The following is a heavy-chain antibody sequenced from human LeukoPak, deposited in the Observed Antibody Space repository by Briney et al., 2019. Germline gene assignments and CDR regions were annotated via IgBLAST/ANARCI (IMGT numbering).Heavy chain of an antibody. V-gene: IGHV4-4*07. CDR2: IYTSGST. D-gene: IGHD3-10*01. Sequence: PSETLSLTCTVSGGSISSYYWSWIRQPAGKGLEWIGRIYTSGSTNYNPSLKSRVTMSVDTSKNQFSLKLSSVTAADTAVYYCARDRSGSPPPDGAFDIWGQGTMVTVSS. CDR3: ARDRSGSPPPDGAFDI. J-gene: IGHJ3*02. CDR1: GGSISSYY.